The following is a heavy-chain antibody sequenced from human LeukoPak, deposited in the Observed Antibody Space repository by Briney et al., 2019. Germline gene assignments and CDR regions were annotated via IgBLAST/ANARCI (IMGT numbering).Heavy chain of an antibody. J-gene: IGHJ4*02. Sequence: SETLSLTCTVSGYSISSGYYWGWIRQPPGKGLEWIGSIYHSGSTYYNPSLNSRVTISLDTSQNQFSLKLNSVTAADTAVYYCATVASGWYPDYWGQGALVTVAS. CDR1: GYSISSGYY. CDR2: IYHSGST. V-gene: IGHV4-38-2*02. CDR3: ATVASGWYPDY. D-gene: IGHD6-19*01.